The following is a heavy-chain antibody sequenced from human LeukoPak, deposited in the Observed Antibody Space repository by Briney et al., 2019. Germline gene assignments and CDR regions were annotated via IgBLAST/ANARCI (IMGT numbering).Heavy chain of an antibody. D-gene: IGHD3-10*01. CDR2: IIPIFGTA. CDR1: GGTFSSYA. Sequence: GSSVKVSCKASGGTFSSYAISWVRQAPGQGLEWMGGIIPIFGTANYAQKFQGRVTITADKSTSTAYMELSSLRSEDTAVYYCARDYSGDYYGSGSYYYFDYWGQGTLVTVSS. J-gene: IGHJ4*02. V-gene: IGHV1-69*06. CDR3: ARDYSGDYYGSGSYYYFDY.